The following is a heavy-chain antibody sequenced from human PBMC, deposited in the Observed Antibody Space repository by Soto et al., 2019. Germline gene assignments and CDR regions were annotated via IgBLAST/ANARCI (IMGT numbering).Heavy chain of an antibody. V-gene: IGHV3-30*04. J-gene: IGHJ4*02. CDR2: ISYDGSEK. CDR3: ARGPESGDF. Sequence: QVQLVESGGGVVQPGRSLRLSCATSGFTFSTFSMHGVRQAPGKGLEWVAHISYDGSEKDYADSVKGRFTISRDNSDNTLFLQMNSLTSEDTGVYYCARGPESGDFWGQGTLVTVPS. D-gene: IGHD1-26*01. CDR1: GFTFSTFS.